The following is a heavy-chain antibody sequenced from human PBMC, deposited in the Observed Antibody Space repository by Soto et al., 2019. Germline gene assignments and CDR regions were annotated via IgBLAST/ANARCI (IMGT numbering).Heavy chain of an antibody. D-gene: IGHD1-1*01. CDR2: ISAHNGNT. J-gene: IGHJ4*02. CDR1: GYTFTSYG. CDR3: ARGRYGDY. Sequence: QVHLVQSGAEVKKPGASVKVSCKGSGYTFTSYGITWVRQAPGQGLEWMGWISAHNGNTDYAQKLQGRVTVTRDTSTSTAYMELRSLTSDDTAVYYCARGRYGDYWGQGALVTVSS. V-gene: IGHV1-18*01.